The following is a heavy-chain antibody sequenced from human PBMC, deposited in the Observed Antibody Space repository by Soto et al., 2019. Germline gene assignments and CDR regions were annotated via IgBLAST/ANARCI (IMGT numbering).Heavy chain of an antibody. CDR1: GFTFSTYE. D-gene: IGHD1-26*01. CDR3: ARETVGSGYGLDV. V-gene: IGHV3-48*03. Sequence: GGSLRLSCAASGFTFSTYEMNWVRQAPGQGPEWVSYISSSGATIFYRDSVRGRFTISRDPAKNSLYLQMNSLRAEDTAVYYCARETVGSGYGLDVWGQGTRSPSP. CDR2: ISSSGATI. J-gene: IGHJ6*02.